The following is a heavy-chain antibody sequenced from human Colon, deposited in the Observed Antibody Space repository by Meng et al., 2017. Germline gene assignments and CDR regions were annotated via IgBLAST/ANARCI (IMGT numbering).Heavy chain of an antibody. D-gene: IGHD4-17*01. V-gene: IGHV4-59*01. CDR3: ARVASVTRYIDY. Sequence: SETLSLTCSVSGASISSDYWTWIRQPPGKGMEFIAYISDSGSPNHNPSLKRRVTLPLDTSKNQFSLNLASGTAADTAVYYCARVASVTRYIDYWGQGTLVTVSS. CDR2: ISDSGSP. CDR1: GASISSDY. J-gene: IGHJ4*02.